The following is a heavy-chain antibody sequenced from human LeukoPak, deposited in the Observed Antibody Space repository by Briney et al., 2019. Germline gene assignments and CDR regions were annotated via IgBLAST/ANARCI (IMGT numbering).Heavy chain of an antibody. Sequence: PGGSLRLSCAPSGFTFSRCVMSWVRQAPGKGLEWVSTISPDGEFAYYSDSVRGRFTVSRDNSKDTLFLQMNSLRAEDSALYYCAKRGMEFIGTELWGQGTLVTVSS. CDR2: ISPDGEFA. J-gene: IGHJ4*02. CDR1: GFTFSRCV. V-gene: IGHV3-23*01. D-gene: IGHD1-1*01. CDR3: AKRGMEFIGTEL.